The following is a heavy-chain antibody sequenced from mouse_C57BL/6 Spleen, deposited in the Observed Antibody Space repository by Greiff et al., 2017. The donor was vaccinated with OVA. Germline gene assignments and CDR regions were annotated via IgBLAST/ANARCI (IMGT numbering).Heavy chain of an antibody. CDR3: TRSRYYGSSYAMDY. CDR1: GYTFTDYE. CDR2: IDPETGGT. Sequence: QVQLQQSGAELVRPGASVTLSCKASGYTFTDYEMHWVKQTPVHGLEWIGAIDPETGGTAYNQKFKGKAILTADKSSSTAYMELRSLTSEDSAVYYCTRSRYYGSSYAMDYWGQGTSVTVSS. J-gene: IGHJ4*01. V-gene: IGHV1-15*01. D-gene: IGHD1-1*01.